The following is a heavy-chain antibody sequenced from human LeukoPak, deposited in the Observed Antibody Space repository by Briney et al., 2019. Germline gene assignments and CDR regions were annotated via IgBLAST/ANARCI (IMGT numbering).Heavy chain of an antibody. V-gene: IGHV4-30-4*01. D-gene: IGHD4-17*01. CDR2: IYYSGST. J-gene: IGHJ4*02. Sequence: PSETLSLTCTVSGGSISSGDYYWSWIRQPPGKGLEWIGYIYYSGSTYYNPSLKSRVTISVDTSKNQFSLKLSSVTAADTAVYYCARVNPYGDATEDYWGQGTLVTVSS. CDR3: ARVNPYGDATEDY. CDR1: GGSISSGDYY.